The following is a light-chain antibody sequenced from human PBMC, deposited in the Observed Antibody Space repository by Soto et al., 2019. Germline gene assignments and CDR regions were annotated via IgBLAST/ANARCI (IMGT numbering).Light chain of an antibody. CDR2: AAS. V-gene: IGKV1-8*01. CDR3: QQYYTDPLA. Sequence: AIRMTQSPSSISAFTGDRVTITCRASRPISTYLAWYQHKTGKTPTLLMYAASTLQSGVPSRFSGSGSGTDFTLTISGLQSEEFATYFCQQYYTDPLAFGQGTNIDIK. J-gene: IGKJ1*01. CDR1: RPISTY.